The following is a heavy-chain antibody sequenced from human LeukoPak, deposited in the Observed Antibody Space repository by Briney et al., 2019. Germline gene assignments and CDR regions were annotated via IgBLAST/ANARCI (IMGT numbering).Heavy chain of an antibody. CDR3: ARTGSSGDFDY. CDR2: ISSSSSYI. D-gene: IGHD3-22*01. V-gene: IGHV3-21*01. J-gene: IGHJ4*02. CDR1: GFTFSSYA. Sequence: PGGSLRLSCAASGFTFSSYAMHWVRQAPGKGLEWVSSISSSSSYIYYADSVKGRFTISRDNAKNSLYLQMNSLRAEDTAVYYCARTGSSGDFDYWGQGTLVTVSS.